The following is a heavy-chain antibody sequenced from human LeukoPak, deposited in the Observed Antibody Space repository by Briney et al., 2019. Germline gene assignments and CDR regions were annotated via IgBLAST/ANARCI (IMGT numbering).Heavy chain of an antibody. Sequence: EAGGSLRLSCAGSGFNFGIYSMDWVRQAPGKGLEWVAYVSAGSTGIFYAASVKGRFSISRDNAQRSLYLQMNSLRAEDTAIYYCVREKGGFGFVLWGRGTLVTVSS. CDR2: VSAGSTGI. D-gene: IGHD3-16*01. CDR3: VREKGGFGFVL. CDR1: GFNFGIYS. J-gene: IGHJ4*02. V-gene: IGHV3-48*04.